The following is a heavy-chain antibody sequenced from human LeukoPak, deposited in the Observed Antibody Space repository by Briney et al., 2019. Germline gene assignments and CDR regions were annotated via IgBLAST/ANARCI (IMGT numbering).Heavy chain of an antibody. Sequence: KPSETLSLTYTVSGGSISSYYWSWIRQSPGKGLEWIGYIYYSGSTNYNPSLKSRVTISVDTSKNQFSLQLSSVTAADTAVYYCATQERIYDVLTAYYNPKYFFDHWSQGTLVTVSS. D-gene: IGHD3-9*01. CDR2: IYYSGST. CDR3: ATQERIYDVLTAYYNPKYFFDH. CDR1: GGSISSYY. J-gene: IGHJ4*02. V-gene: IGHV4-59*08.